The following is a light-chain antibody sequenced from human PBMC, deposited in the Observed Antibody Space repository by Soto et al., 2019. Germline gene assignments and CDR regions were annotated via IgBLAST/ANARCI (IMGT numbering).Light chain of an antibody. V-gene: IGLV1-51*02. Sequence: QSVLTQPPSVSAAPGQTVTISCSGSSSNIGNNYVSWYQQLPGTAPKLLIYENSKRPSGIPDRFSGSKSGTSATLGITGLQTGDEADYYCGTWDSSLSVRWVFGGGTKLTVL. CDR3: GTWDSSLSVRWV. CDR2: ENS. CDR1: SSNIGNNY. J-gene: IGLJ3*02.